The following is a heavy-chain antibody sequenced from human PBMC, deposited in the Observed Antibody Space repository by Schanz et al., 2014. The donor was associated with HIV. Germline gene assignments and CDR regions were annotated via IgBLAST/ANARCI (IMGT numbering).Heavy chain of an antibody. CDR2: IYYSGRT. J-gene: IGHJ4*02. CDR3: ARTSGGSDC. V-gene: IGHV4-31*03. CDR1: GGSIRSDGYY. D-gene: IGHD2-15*01. Sequence: QVQLQESGPGLVKSSETLSLTCTVSGGSIRSDGYYWSWIRQHPGKGPESLGYIYYSGRTFYNPSLRSRVSMSVDTSKNQFSLKLRSVTAADTAVYYCARTSGGSDCWGQGTLVTVSS.